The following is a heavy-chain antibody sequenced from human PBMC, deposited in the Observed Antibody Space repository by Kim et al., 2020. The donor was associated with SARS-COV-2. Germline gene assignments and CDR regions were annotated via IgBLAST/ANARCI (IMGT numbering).Heavy chain of an antibody. CDR3: AREPAVGAFDI. J-gene: IGHJ3*02. D-gene: IGHD1-26*01. Sequence: ANYAQKVQGRVTITADESTSTAYMELSSLRSEDTAVYYCAREPAVGAFDIWGQGTMVTVSS. V-gene: IGHV1-69*01. CDR2: A.